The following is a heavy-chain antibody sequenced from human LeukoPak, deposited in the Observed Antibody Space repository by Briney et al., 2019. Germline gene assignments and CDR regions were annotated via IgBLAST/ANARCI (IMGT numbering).Heavy chain of an antibody. CDR3: AKGDSSSWYPS. V-gene: IGHV3-33*06. CDR2: IWYDGSNK. D-gene: IGHD6-13*01. Sequence: GGSLRLSCAASGFTFSSYGMHWVRRAPGKGLEWVAVIWYDGSNKYYADSVKGRFTISRDNSKNTLYLQMNSLRAEDTAVYYCAKGDSSSWYPSWGQGTLVTVSS. CDR1: GFTFSSYG. J-gene: IGHJ5*02.